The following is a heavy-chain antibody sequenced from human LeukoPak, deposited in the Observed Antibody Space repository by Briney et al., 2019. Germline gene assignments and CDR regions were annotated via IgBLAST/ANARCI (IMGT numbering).Heavy chain of an antibody. Sequence: GSLRLSCAASGFTVSSNYMSWVRQAPGKGLEWVSVIYSGGSTYYADSVKGRFTISRHNSKNTLYLQMNSLRAEDTAVYYCARQLGYCSGGSCQHWFDPWGQGTLVTVSS. D-gene: IGHD2-15*01. CDR2: IYSGGST. CDR1: GFTVSSNY. CDR3: ARQLGYCSGGSCQHWFDP. J-gene: IGHJ5*02. V-gene: IGHV3-53*04.